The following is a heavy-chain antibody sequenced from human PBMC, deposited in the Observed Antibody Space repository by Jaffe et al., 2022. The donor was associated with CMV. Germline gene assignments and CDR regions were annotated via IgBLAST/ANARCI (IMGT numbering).Heavy chain of an antibody. CDR3: ARDIGTLTPWEVRNNWFDP. Sequence: QVQLVQSGAEVKKPGSSVKVSCKASGGTFDRYALAWVRQAPGQGLEWMGGVIPVYRSTNYAQKFQGRVTITADEFTSTAYMELTSLTSDDTAIYYCARDIGTLTPWEVRNNWFDPWGQGTLVTVSS. V-gene: IGHV1-69*01. CDR1: GGTFDRYA. D-gene: IGHD4-4*01. CDR2: VIPVYRST. J-gene: IGHJ5*02.